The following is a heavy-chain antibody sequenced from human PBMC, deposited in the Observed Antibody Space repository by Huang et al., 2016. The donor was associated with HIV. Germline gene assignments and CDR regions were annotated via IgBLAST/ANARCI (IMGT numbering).Heavy chain of an antibody. CDR1: GYSFTSYW. D-gene: IGHD1-26*01. Sequence: EVQLVQSGAEVKKPGESLKISCKGSGYSFTSYWSAWVRQMPGKGLEWIGILYPGDSDTRYSPSFQGQFTISADKSINTAYLQWSSLKASDTAMYYCARYSGSNNSGMDVWGQGTTVTVSS. CDR3: ARYSGSNNSGMDV. V-gene: IGHV5-51*01. J-gene: IGHJ6*02. CDR2: LYPGDSDT.